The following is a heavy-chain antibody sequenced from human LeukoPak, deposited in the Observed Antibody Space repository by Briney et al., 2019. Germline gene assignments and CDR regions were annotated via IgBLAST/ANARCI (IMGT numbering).Heavy chain of an antibody. CDR1: GGTFSSYA. J-gene: IGHJ5*02. CDR3: ARIMVTFGGVIGNWFDP. D-gene: IGHD3-16*02. V-gene: IGHV1-69*05. Sequence: SVKVSCKASGGTFSSYAISWVRQAPGQGLEWMGRIIPIFGTANYAQKFQGRVTITTDESTSTAYMELSSLRSEDTAVYYCARIMVTFGGVIGNWFDPWGQGTLVTVSS. CDR2: IIPIFGTA.